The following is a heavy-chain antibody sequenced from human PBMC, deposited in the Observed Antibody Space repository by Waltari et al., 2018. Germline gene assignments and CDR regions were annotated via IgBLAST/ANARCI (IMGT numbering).Heavy chain of an antibody. J-gene: IGHJ3*02. V-gene: IGHV3-74*01. D-gene: IGHD2-2*01. CDR1: GFTFSNYW. Sequence: DVQLVESGGELVQPGGSLRLSCAASGFTFSNYWMHWVRQVPGKGLWCVYIIDASGAGSVTSYAYSGNGRFTISRDNANDTLYLQMNSLRSDDTAVYYRARDYSSSATCYVNDALDIWGQGTMVTVSS. CDR2: IDASGAGSVT. CDR3: ARDYSSSATCYVNDALDI.